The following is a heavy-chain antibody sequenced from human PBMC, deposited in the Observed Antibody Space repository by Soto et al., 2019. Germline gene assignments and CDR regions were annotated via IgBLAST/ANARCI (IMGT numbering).Heavy chain of an antibody. J-gene: IGHJ5*02. CDR3: ARGRGRMSMLLGVSWFDP. CDR2: IYYSGST. CDR1: GGSISSGGYY. D-gene: IGHD3-10*01. Sequence: QVQLQESGPGLVKPSQTLSLTCTVSGGSISSGGYYWSWIRQHPGKGLEWIGYIYYSGSTYYYPATKRRGSISVEKSKNHSPLKLSSVTAADTAVDYCARGRGRMSMLLGVSWFDPWGHGTLVTVSS. V-gene: IGHV4-31*03.